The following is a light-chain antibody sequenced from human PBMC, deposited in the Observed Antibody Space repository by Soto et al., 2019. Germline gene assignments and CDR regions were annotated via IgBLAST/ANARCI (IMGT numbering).Light chain of an antibody. CDR1: QSLSRSS. CDR3: QQYGRSPRT. CDR2: GAS. J-gene: IGKJ1*01. V-gene: IGKV3-20*01. Sequence: EIVLTQSPGTLSLSPGDRATLSCRASQSLSRSSLAWYQQKPGRAPRLLIYGASSRATGIPDRFSGSGSGTYFTLTLSRLEPEDFAVYYCQQYGRSPRTFGQGTKVEIK.